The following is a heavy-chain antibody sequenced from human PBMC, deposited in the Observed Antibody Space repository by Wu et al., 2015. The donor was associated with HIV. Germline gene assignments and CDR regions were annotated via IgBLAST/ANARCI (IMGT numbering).Heavy chain of an antibody. CDR1: GSTFNA. Sequence: QDQLVQSGAEVKKPGSSVKISCKASGSTFNAVNWLRQAPGQGLEWMGGIIPLFGTTEYAHIFQGRVTITTDESTSTAYMRLSSLTSADTAVYYCATPRSPGFSSAWPTYFDFWGQGTLITVSS. CDR3: ATPRSPGFSSAWPTYFDF. J-gene: IGHJ4*02. CDR2: IIPLFGTT. D-gene: IGHD6-19*01. V-gene: IGHV1-69*05.